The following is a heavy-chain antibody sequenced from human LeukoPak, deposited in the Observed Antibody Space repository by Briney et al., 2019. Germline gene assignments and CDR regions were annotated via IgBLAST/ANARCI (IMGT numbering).Heavy chain of an antibody. CDR2: IYHSGST. CDR1: GYSISSGYY. D-gene: IGHD1-26*01. V-gene: IGHV4-38-2*02. CDR3: AREGGATQPFDY. Sequence: PSETLSLTCAVSGYSISSGYYWGWIRQPPGKGLEWIGSIYHSGSTYYNPSLKSRATISVGTSKNQFSLKLSSVTAADTAAYYCAREGGATQPFDYWGQGTLVTVSS. J-gene: IGHJ4*02.